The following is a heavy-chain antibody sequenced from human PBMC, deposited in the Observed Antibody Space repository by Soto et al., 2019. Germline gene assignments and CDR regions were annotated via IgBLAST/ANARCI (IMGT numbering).Heavy chain of an antibody. J-gene: IGHJ6*02. Sequence: ASLKVSCKASGYTFTGYYMHWVRQAPGQGLEWMGWINPNSGGTNYAQKFQGRVTMTRDTSISTAYMELGRLRSDDTAVYYCARDNGAAAILYYYYYGMDVWGQGTTVTV. D-gene: IGHD2-2*01. V-gene: IGHV1-2*02. CDR3: ARDNGAAAILYYYYYGMDV. CDR1: GYTFTGYY. CDR2: INPNSGGT.